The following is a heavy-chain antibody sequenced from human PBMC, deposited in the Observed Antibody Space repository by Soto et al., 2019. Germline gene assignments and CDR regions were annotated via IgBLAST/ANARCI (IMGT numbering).Heavy chain of an antibody. D-gene: IGHD6-19*01. J-gene: IGHJ4*02. V-gene: IGHV3-23*01. CDR3: AKPSSGWYGGGDY. Sequence: EVQLLESGGGLVQPGGSLRLSCAASGFSFSSYAMSWVRQAPGKGLEWVSAISGSGGSTYYADSVKGRFTISRDNSKNTLYLQMNSLRAEDTAVYYCAKPSSGWYGGGDYRGQGTLVTVSS. CDR1: GFSFSSYA. CDR2: ISGSGGST.